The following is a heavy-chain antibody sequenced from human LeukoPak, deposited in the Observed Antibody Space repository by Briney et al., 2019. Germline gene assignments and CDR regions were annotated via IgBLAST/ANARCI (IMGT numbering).Heavy chain of an antibody. Sequence: GGSLRLSCAASGFIFDDYAMHWVRQAPGKGLEWVSGISWNSGSIGYADSVKGRFTISRDNAKNSLYLQMNSLRAEDTALYYCAKDIGGFYGSGSYYNVHAFDIWGQGTMVTVSS. CDR2: ISWNSGSI. CDR3: AKDIGGFYGSGSYYNVHAFDI. V-gene: IGHV3-9*01. J-gene: IGHJ3*02. D-gene: IGHD3-10*01. CDR1: GFIFDDYA.